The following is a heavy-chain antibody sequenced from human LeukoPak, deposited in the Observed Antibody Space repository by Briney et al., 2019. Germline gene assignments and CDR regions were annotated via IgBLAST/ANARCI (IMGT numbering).Heavy chain of an antibody. V-gene: IGHV4-59*01. CDR2: IYYTGGT. CDR1: GVSISNNY. J-gene: IGHJ4*02. Sequence: SETLSLTCSVSGVSISNNYWSWIRQPPGKGLEFIGYIYYTGGTSYNPSLKSRVTISVDTSKNQFSLKLISVTAADTAVYRCARLAKVESRSLAHYFDSWGQGALVTVSS. D-gene: IGHD1-26*01. CDR3: ARLAKVESRSLAHYFDS.